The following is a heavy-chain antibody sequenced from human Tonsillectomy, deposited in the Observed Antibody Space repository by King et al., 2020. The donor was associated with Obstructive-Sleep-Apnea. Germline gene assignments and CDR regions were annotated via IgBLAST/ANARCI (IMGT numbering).Heavy chain of an antibody. CDR3: ARDLSTVVSESYFDH. J-gene: IGHJ4*02. D-gene: IGHD4-23*01. CDR2: ISACNGNT. Sequence: QLVQSGAEVKKPGASVKVSCKASGYTFTNYGISWVRQAPGQGLEWMGWISACNGNTNYAQKLQGRVTMTTDTSTSTAYMELRSLRSNDTAVYYCARDLSTVVSESYFDHWGQGTLVTVSS. CDR1: GYTFTNYG. V-gene: IGHV1-18*01.